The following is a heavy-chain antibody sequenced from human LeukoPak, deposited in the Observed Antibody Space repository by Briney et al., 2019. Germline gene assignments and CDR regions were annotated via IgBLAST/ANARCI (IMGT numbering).Heavy chain of an antibody. CDR2: FDPEDGET. V-gene: IGHV1-24*01. CDR3: ATSVRYSSSYLDY. D-gene: IGHD6-6*01. Sequence: ALVEVSCKVSGYTLTELSMHWVRQAPGKGLEWMGGFDPEDGETIYAQKFQGRVTMTEDTSTDTAYMELSSLRSEDTAVYYCATSVRYSSSYLDYWGQGTLVTVSS. J-gene: IGHJ4*02. CDR1: GYTLTELS.